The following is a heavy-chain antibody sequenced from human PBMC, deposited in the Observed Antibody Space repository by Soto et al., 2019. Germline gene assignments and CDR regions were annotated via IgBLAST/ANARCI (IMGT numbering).Heavy chain of an antibody. J-gene: IGHJ6*02. CDR2: IYYSGST. CDR1: GGSISSGDYY. D-gene: IGHD2-15*01. V-gene: IGHV4-30-4*01. Sequence: QVQLQESGPGLVKPSQTLSLTCTVSGGSISSGDYYWSWIRQPPGKGLEWIGYIYYSGSTYYNPSLKSRVTISVDTSKNQFSLKLSSVTAADTAVYYCARDIVVVVAATGSYYYYGMDVWGQGTTVTVSS. CDR3: ARDIVVVVAATGSYYYYGMDV.